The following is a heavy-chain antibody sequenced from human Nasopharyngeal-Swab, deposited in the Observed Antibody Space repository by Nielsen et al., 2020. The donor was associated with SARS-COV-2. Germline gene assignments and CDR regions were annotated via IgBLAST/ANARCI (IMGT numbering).Heavy chain of an antibody. CDR2: ISYDGSNK. CDR3: AGDLDY. V-gene: IGHV3-30*03. J-gene: IGHJ4*02. Sequence: GGSLRLSCAASGFTFSSYGMHWVRQAPGKGLEWVAVISYDGSNKYYADSVKGRFTISRDNSENTLYLQMNSLRAEDTAVYYCAGDLDYWGQGTLVTVSS. CDR1: GFTFSSYG.